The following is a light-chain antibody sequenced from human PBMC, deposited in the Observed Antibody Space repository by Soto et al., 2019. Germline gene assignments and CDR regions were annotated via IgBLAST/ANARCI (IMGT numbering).Light chain of an antibody. V-gene: IGKV3-20*01. Sequence: IVLTQSPGTQSLSPGERGTLSCRASQRFGSSNLAWYQQKPGQAPRLLIYSTSSRATGIPDRFSGSGSGTDFTLTISSLQPEDFATYYCQQSYSTSITFGQGTRLEIK. J-gene: IGKJ5*01. CDR1: QRFGSSN. CDR2: STS. CDR3: QQSYSTSIT.